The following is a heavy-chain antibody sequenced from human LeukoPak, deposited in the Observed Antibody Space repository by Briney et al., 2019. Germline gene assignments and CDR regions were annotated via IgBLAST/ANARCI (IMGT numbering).Heavy chain of an antibody. CDR2: INPNSGGT. CDR3: ARAPVGGRTPIVP. V-gene: IGHV1-2*02. J-gene: IGHJ5*02. D-gene: IGHD3-10*01. Sequence: ASVKVSCKASGYTFTGYYMHWVRQAPGQGREWMGWINPNSGGTNYAQKFQGRVTMTRDTSISTAYMELSRLRSDGTVEFFCARAPVGGRTPIVPWRQRTVVTVSS. CDR1: GYTFTGYY.